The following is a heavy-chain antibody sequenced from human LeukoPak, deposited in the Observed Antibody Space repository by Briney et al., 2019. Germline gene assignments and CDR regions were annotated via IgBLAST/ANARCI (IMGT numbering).Heavy chain of an antibody. CDR3: AREEAAVRAFDI. Sequence: PGGSLRLSCAASGFTFSSYAMNWVRQAPGKGLEWVTVISFDSSYKYYADSVKGRFTISRDNSKNTLFLQMNSLRAEDTAVYFCAREEAAVRAFDIWGQGTMVTVSS. J-gene: IGHJ3*02. D-gene: IGHD6-13*01. CDR2: ISFDSSYK. CDR1: GFTFSSYA. V-gene: IGHV3-30-3*01.